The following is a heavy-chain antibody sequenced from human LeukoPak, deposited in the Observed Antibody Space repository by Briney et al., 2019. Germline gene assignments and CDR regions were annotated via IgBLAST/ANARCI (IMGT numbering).Heavy chain of an antibody. CDR2: INPSGGST. J-gene: IGHJ6*03. V-gene: IGHV1-46*01. CDR3: ARDLSNDYSKRYYYYMDV. CDR1: GYTFTSYY. Sequence: GASVKDSCKASGYTFTSYYMHWVRQAPGQGLEWMGIINPSGGSTSYAQKFQGRVTMTRDTSTSTVYMELSSLRSEDTAVYYCARDLSNDYSKRYYYYMDVWGKGTTVTVSS. D-gene: IGHD4-11*01.